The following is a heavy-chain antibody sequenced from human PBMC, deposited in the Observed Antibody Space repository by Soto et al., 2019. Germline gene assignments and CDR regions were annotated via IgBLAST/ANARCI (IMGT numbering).Heavy chain of an antibody. CDR1: GFTFSRHW. Sequence: EVQLVESGGGLVQPGGSLRLSCAASGFTFSRHWMSWVRQAPGMGLEWVANINQDGSEKYYVDSVKGRFTISRDNPKNSLFLQMNSLGDEDTAIYYCASRPPDVGYYGVFDYWGQGALVTVSS. CDR2: INQDGSEK. J-gene: IGHJ4*02. D-gene: IGHD3-22*01. V-gene: IGHV3-7*03. CDR3: ASRPPDVGYYGVFDY.